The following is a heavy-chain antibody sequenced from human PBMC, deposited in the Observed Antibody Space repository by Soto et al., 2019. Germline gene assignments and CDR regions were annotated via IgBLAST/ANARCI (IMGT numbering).Heavy chain of an antibody. Sequence: SETLSLTCTVSGGSISSYYWSWIRQPPGKGLEWIGYIYYSGSTNYNPSLKSRVTISVDTSKNQFSLKLSSVTAADTAVYYCARDDYGDYESGFDPWGQGTLVTVSS. J-gene: IGHJ5*02. CDR3: ARDDYGDYESGFDP. CDR1: GGSISSYY. CDR2: IYYSGST. V-gene: IGHV4-59*01. D-gene: IGHD4-17*01.